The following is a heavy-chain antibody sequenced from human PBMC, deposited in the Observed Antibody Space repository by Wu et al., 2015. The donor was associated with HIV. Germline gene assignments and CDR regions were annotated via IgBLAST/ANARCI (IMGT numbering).Heavy chain of an antibody. D-gene: IGHD3-10*01. Sequence: QVQLVQSGAEVKEPGASVKVSCKVSGYTLTELSMHWVRQAPGKGLEWMGGFDPGDGETIYAQKFQGRVTMTEDTSTDTAYMELSSLRSEDTAVYYCTTAFPGSYNLGAFDIWGQGTMVTVSS. CDR2: FDPGDGET. V-gene: IGHV1-24*01. CDR1: GYTLTELS. J-gene: IGHJ3*02. CDR3: TTAFPGSYNLGAFDI.